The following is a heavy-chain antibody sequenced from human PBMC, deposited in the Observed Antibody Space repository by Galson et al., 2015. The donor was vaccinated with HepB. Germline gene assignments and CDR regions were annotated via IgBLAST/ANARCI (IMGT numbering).Heavy chain of an antibody. D-gene: IGHD3-3*01. CDR3: TTETRPYDFWSAYSGCFEY. Sequence: SLRLSCAASGFTFNNAWMSWVRQAPGKGLEWVGHIKSRGDGGTTDYAAPVQGRFTFSRDDSKNMVYLQMNSLKTEDTAVYYCTTETRPYDFWSAYSGCFEYWGQGTLVTVSS. CDR1: GFTFNNAW. CDR2: IKSRGDGGTT. V-gene: IGHV3-15*01. J-gene: IGHJ4*02.